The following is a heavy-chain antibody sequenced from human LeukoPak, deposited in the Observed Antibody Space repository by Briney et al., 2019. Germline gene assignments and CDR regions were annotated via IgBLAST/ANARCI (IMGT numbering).Heavy chain of an antibody. Sequence: SETLSLTCTVSGGSISSFYWSWIRQPAGKGLEWIGRIYSSGNTNYNPSLKSRVTMSVDTSKNQFSLKLSSVTAAGTAVYYCAREVVIAATYDYWGQGTLVTVSS. CDR2: IYSSGNT. J-gene: IGHJ4*02. D-gene: IGHD2-15*01. CDR3: AREVVIAATYDY. CDR1: GGSISSFY. V-gene: IGHV4-4*07.